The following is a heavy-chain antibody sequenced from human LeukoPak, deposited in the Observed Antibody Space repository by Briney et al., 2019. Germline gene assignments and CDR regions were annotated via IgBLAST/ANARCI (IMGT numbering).Heavy chain of an antibody. CDR2: INPNSGGT. D-gene: IGHD6-13*01. CDR3: ARVWSIPAAGGGY. J-gene: IGHJ4*02. V-gene: IGHV1-2*02. CDR1: GYTFTGYY. Sequence: GASVKVSCKASGYTFTGYYMHWVRQAPGQGLEWMGWINPNSGGTNYAQKFQGRVTMTRDTSISTAYMELSRLRSDDTAVYYCARVWSIPAAGGGYWGQGTLVTVSS.